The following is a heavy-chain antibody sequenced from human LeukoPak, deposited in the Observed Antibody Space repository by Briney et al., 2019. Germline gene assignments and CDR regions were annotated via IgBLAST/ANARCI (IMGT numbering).Heavy chain of an antibody. CDR1: GFTFTNYA. V-gene: IGHV3-64D*06. Sequence: GGSLRLSCSASGFTFTNYAMHWVRQAPGKGLEYVSGISSNGGRTFYADSVKGRFTISRDNSDNTVDLQMSSLRAEDTAVYYCVRDPDILSGVAFDIWGQGAMVTVSS. CDR2: ISSNGGRT. J-gene: IGHJ3*02. D-gene: IGHD3-9*01. CDR3: VRDPDILSGVAFDI.